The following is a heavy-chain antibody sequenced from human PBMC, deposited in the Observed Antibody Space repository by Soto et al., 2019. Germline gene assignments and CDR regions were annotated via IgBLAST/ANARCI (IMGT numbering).Heavy chain of an antibody. J-gene: IGHJ6*02. CDR2: IRSKAYGGTT. D-gene: IGHD6-6*01. CDR3: TRWETSSSSPPLYYYGMDV. Sequence: HPGGSLRLSCTASGFTFGDYAMSWFRQAPGKGLEWVGFIRSKAYGGTTEYAASVKGRFTISRDDSKSIAYLQMNSLKTEDTAVYYCTRWETSSSSPPLYYYGMDVWGQGTTVTVSS. CDR1: GFTFGDYA. V-gene: IGHV3-49*03.